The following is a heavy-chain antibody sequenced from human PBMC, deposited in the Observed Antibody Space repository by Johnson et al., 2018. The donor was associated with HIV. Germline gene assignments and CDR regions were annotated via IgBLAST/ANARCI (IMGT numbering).Heavy chain of an antibody. Sequence: VQLVESGGGLVQPGRSLRLSCAASGFTFDDYAMHWVRQAPGKGLEWVSGISWNSGSIGYADSVKGRFTISRDNAKNSLYLQMNSLRAEDTAVSYCATSGDKYSSNWGDAFDIWGQGTMVIVSS. J-gene: IGHJ3*02. CDR3: ATSGDKYSSNWGDAFDI. CDR1: GFTFDDYA. D-gene: IGHD6-13*01. CDR2: ISWNSGSI. V-gene: IGHV3-9*01.